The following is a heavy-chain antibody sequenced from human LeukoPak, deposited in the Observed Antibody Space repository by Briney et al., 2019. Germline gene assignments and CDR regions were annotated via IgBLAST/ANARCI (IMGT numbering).Heavy chain of an antibody. CDR2: IRKDGSEI. CDR3: ARDPYDSKGTRYDS. V-gene: IGHV3-7*01. J-gene: IGHJ4*02. CDR1: GFTFSTYS. D-gene: IGHD3-22*01. Sequence: GGSLRLSCEASGFTFSTYSMTWVRQAPGKGLEWVANIRKDGSEIYYVDSVKGRFTISRDNTKNSLYLQMNSLRAGDTAVYYCARDPYDSKGTRYDSWGQGTLVTVSS.